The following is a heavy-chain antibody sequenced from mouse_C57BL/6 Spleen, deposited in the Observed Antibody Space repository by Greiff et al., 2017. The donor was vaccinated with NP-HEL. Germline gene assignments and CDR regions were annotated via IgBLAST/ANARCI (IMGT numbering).Heavy chain of an antibody. CDR3: ARPSTVVVHFDY. J-gene: IGHJ2*01. CDR1: GYTFTSYW. D-gene: IGHD1-1*01. V-gene: IGHV1-64*01. CDR2: IHPNSGST. Sequence: QVHVKQPGAELVKPGASVKLSCKASGYTFTSYWMHWVKQRPGQGLEWIGMIHPNSGSTNYNEKFKSKATLTVDKSSSTAYMQLSSLTSEDSAVYYCARPSTVVVHFDYWGQGTTLTVSS.